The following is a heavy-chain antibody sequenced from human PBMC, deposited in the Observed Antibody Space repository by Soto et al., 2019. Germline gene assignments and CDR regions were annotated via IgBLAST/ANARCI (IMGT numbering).Heavy chain of an antibody. CDR1: GFTFSSYG. Sequence: GGSLRLSCAASGFTFSSYGMHRVRQAPGKGLEWVAVIWYDGSNKYYADSVKGRFTISRDNSKNTLYLQMNSLRAEDTAVYYCARIWFGESKGYYMDVWGKGTTVTVSS. J-gene: IGHJ6*03. D-gene: IGHD3-10*01. CDR2: IWYDGSNK. CDR3: ARIWFGESKGYYMDV. V-gene: IGHV3-33*01.